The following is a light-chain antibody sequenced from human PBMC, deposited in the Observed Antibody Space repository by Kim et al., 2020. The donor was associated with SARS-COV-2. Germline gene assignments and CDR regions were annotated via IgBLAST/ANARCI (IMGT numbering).Light chain of an antibody. V-gene: IGLV3-1*01. CDR3: QAWDSSTEVV. J-gene: IGLJ2*01. Sequence: VSPGQTATITCSGDKLGDKYACWYQQKPGQSPVLVIYQDSKRPSGIPERFSGSNSGNTATLTISGTQAMDEADYYCQAWDSSTEVVFGGGTQLTVL. CDR2: QDS. CDR1: KLGDKY.